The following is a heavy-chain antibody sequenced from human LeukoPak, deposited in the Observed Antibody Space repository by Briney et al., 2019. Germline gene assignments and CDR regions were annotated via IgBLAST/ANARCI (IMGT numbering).Heavy chain of an antibody. Sequence: SETLSLTCTVSGYSISSGYYWSWIRQPPGKGLEWIGEINHSGSTNYNPSLKSRVTISVDTSKNQFSLKLSSVTAADTAVYYCARHRYYYGSGSYLYWGQGTLVTVSS. J-gene: IGHJ4*02. CDR3: ARHRYYYGSGSYLY. D-gene: IGHD3-10*01. CDR1: GYSISSGYY. V-gene: IGHV4-38-2*02. CDR2: INHSGST.